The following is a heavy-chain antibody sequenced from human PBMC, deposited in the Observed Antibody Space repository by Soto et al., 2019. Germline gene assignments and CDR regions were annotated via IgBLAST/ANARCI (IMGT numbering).Heavy chain of an antibody. CDR3: ARDPGYGDYEIDY. D-gene: IGHD4-17*01. J-gene: IGHJ4*02. CDR2: ISAYNGNT. V-gene: IGHV1-18*03. CDR1: CYTFTSYG. Sequence: QVQLVQSGAEVKKPGSSVKVSCKASCYTFTSYGISWVRQAPGQGREWMGWISAYNGNTNYAQKLQGRVTMTTDTSRSTAYMEPRSLRSDDMAVYYCARDPGYGDYEIDYWGQGTLVTVSS.